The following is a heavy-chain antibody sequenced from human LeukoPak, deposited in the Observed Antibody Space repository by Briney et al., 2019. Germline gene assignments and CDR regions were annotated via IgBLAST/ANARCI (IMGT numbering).Heavy chain of an antibody. V-gene: IGHV4-59*01. CDR3: ARVDTAMVDY. D-gene: IGHD5-18*01. J-gene: IGHJ4*02. CDR1: GGSISGYY. Sequence: SETLSLTCTVSGGSISGYYWSWIRQPPGKGLEWIGYIYYSGSTNYNPSLKSRVTISVDTSKNQFSLKLSSVTAADTAVYYCARVDTAMVDYWGQGTLVTVSS. CDR2: IYYSGST.